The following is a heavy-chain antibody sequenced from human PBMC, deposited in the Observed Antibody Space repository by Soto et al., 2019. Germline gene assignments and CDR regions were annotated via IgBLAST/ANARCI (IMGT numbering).Heavy chain of an antibody. CDR1: GFSLSTSGVG. Sequence: QITLKESGPTLVKHTQTLTLTCTFSGFSLSTSGVGVGWIRQPPGKALEWLALIYWDDDKRFSPSLKSRLTITKDTPKNQVVLTMTNMDPVDTATYYCARTYCISTSCYHPEYFQHWGQGTLVTVSS. V-gene: IGHV2-5*02. D-gene: IGHD2-2*01. CDR3: ARTYCISTSCYHPEYFQH. J-gene: IGHJ1*01. CDR2: IYWDDDK.